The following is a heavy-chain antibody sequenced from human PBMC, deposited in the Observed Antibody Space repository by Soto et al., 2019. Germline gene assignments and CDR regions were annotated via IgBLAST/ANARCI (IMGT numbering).Heavy chain of an antibody. Sequence: PGGYLRLSCADSGFTFDDYTMHWVRQAPGKGLEWVSLISWDGGSTYYADSVKGRFTISRDNSKNSLYLQMNSLRTEDTALYYFAKVAGIAVAGYSDYWGQGTLVTVSS. CDR1: GFTFDDYT. CDR2: ISWDGGST. V-gene: IGHV3-43*01. CDR3: AKVAGIAVAGYSDY. D-gene: IGHD6-19*01. J-gene: IGHJ4*02.